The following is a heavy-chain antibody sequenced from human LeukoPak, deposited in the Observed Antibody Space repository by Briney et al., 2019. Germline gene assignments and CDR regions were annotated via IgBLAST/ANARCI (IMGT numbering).Heavy chain of an antibody. CDR3: ARHDADYYDSSGYPRDY. J-gene: IGHJ4*02. CDR1: GYSFTSYW. Sequence: GESLKISCKGSGYSFTSYWISLVRQLPGKGLEWMGRIDPSDSYTNYSPSFQGHVTISADKSISTAYLQWSSLKASDTAMYYCARHDADYYDSSGYPRDYWGQGTLVTVSS. CDR2: IDPSDSYT. D-gene: IGHD3-22*01. V-gene: IGHV5-10-1*01.